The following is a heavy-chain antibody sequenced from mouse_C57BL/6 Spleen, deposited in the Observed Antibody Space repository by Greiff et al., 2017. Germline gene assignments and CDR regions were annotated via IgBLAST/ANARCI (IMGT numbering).Heavy chain of an antibody. Sequence: EVQLQESGGGLVQPGGSLKLSCAASGFTFSDAWMDLVRQSPEKGLEWVAEIRNKANNHATYYAESVKGRFTISRDDSKSSVYLQMNSLRAEDTGIYYCTRMDDSSGYDAMDYWGQGTSVTVSS. D-gene: IGHD3-2*02. CDR2: IRNKANNHAT. CDR3: TRMDDSSGYDAMDY. J-gene: IGHJ4*01. CDR1: GFTFSDAW. V-gene: IGHV6-6*01.